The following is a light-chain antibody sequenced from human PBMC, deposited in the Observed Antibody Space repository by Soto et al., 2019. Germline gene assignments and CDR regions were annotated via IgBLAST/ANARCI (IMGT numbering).Light chain of an antibody. V-gene: IGLV1-44*01. CDR2: TNN. CDR3: AAWDDSLNAVV. J-gene: IGLJ2*01. CDR1: SSNVETNT. Sequence: QSVLTQSPSASGTPGQTVTISCSGSSSNVETNTVNWYQHLPGTAPKLLIHTNNQRPSGVPDRFSGSRSGTSASLAISGLQSEDEAEYYCAAWDDSLNAVVFGGGTKLTVL.